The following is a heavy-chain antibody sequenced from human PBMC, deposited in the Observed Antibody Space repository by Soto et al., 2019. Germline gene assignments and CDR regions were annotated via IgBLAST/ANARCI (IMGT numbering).Heavy chain of an antibody. CDR2: ISYDGSNK. CDR1: RFTFSSYA. D-gene: IGHD5-12*01. J-gene: IGHJ5*02. CDR3: ARDLEMATSRAS. Sequence: QVQLVESGGGVVQPGRSLRLSCAASRFTFSSYAMHWVRQAPGKGLEWVAVISYDGSNKYYADSVKGRFTISRDNSKNTLYLQMNSLRAEDTAVYYCARDLEMATSRASWGQGTLVTVSS. V-gene: IGHV3-30-3*01.